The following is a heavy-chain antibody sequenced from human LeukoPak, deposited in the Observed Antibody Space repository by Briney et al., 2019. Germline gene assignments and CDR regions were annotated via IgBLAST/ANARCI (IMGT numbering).Heavy chain of an antibody. CDR3: AKGLFGWLQLNVGLDY. V-gene: IGHV3-23*01. CDR1: GFTFSSYA. D-gene: IGHD5-24*01. J-gene: IGHJ4*02. Sequence: GGSLRLSCAASGFTFSSYAMSWVRQAPGKGLEWVSAISGSGGSTYYADSVKGRFTISRDNSKNTLYLQMNSLRAEDTAVYYCAKGLFGWLQLNVGLDYWGQGTLVTVSS. CDR2: ISGSGGST.